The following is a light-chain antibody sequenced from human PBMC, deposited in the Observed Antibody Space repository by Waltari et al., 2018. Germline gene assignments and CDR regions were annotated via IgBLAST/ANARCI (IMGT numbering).Light chain of an antibody. V-gene: IGLV4-69*01. J-gene: IGLJ3*02. Sequence: QVVLPQSPSASASLGAWVTRTCPLSSGCGPVHIPSHKHQPEQGPRYLMKLNSDGSHTKGDGIPDCFSGSGSGAGRYLTISSLQSEDEADYYCQTWGTGTYWVFGGGSKLTVL. CDR1: SGCGPVH. CDR3: QTWGTGTYWV. CDR2: LNSDGSH.